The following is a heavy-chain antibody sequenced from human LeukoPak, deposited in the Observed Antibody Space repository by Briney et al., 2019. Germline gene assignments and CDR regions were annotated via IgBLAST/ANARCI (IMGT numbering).Heavy chain of an antibody. D-gene: IGHD2-2*01. J-gene: IGHJ6*02. CDR1: GGSISSYY. Sequence: PSETLSLTCTVSGGSISSYYWSWIRQPPGKGLEWIGYIYYNGSTNYNPSLKSRVTISVDMSKNQFSLKLSSVTAADTAVYYCARVPVVPAAVYYYYGMDVWGQGTTVTVSS. CDR2: IYYNGST. CDR3: ARVPVVPAAVYYYYGMDV. V-gene: IGHV4-59*01.